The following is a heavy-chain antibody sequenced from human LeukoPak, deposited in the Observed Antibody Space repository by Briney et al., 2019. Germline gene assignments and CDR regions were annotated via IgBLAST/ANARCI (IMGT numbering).Heavy chain of an antibody. CDR2: MNPNSGNT. D-gene: IGHD5-18*01. CDR3: ARHGGYSYGVDY. Sequence: ASVKVSCKASGYTFTSYDINWVRQAPGQGLEWMGWMNPNSGNTGYAQKFQGRVTITRNTSISTAYMELSSLRSEDTGVYYCARHGGYSYGVDYWGQGTLVTVSS. CDR1: GYTFTSYD. V-gene: IGHV1-8*03. J-gene: IGHJ4*02.